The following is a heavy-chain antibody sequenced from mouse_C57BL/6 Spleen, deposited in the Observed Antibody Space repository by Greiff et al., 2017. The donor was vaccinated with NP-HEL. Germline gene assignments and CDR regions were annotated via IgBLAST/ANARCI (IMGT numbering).Heavy chain of an antibody. CDR2: ISDGGSYT. CDR3: AREADFHGSSPAWFAY. Sequence: EVHLVESGGGLVKPGGSLKLSCAASGFTFSSYAMSWVRQTPEKRLEWVATISDGGSYTYYPDNVKGRFTISRDNAKNNLYLQMSHLKSEDTAMYYCAREADFHGSSPAWFAYWGQGTLVTVSA. CDR1: GFTFSSYA. J-gene: IGHJ3*01. D-gene: IGHD1-1*01. V-gene: IGHV5-4*01.